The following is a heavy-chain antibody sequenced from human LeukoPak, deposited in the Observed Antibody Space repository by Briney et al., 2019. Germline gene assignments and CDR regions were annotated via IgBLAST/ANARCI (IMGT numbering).Heavy chain of an antibody. J-gene: IGHJ4*02. V-gene: IGHV3-53*01. CDR3: AREVRCSSTSCSPADYFDY. D-gene: IGHD2-2*01. CDR1: GFTVSSNY. Sequence: GGSLRLSCAASGFTVSSNYMSWVRQAPGEGLEWVSVIYSGGSTYYADSVKGRFTISRDNSKNTLYLQMNSLRAEDTAVYYCAREVRCSSTSCSPADYFDYWGQGTLVTVSS. CDR2: IYSGGST.